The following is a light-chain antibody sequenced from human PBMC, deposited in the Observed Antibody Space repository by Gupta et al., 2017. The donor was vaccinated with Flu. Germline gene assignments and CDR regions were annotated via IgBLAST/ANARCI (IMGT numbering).Light chain of an antibody. CDR2: KAS. Sequence: DIQMTQSPSTLSASVGDRVTITCRASQSISSWLAWYQQKPGKAPKLLIYKASSLASGVPSRFSGSGSGTEFTLTISSLQPDYFATYYCQQDNSYRTFGQGTKVEIK. J-gene: IGKJ1*01. CDR1: QSISSW. CDR3: QQDNSYRT. V-gene: IGKV1-5*03.